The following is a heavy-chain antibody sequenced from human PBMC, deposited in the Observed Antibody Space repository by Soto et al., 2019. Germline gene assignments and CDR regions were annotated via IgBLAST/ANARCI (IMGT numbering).Heavy chain of an antibody. CDR2: IIPIFGTA. D-gene: IGHD2-8*01. CDR3: ARGAIEAMVYATRTYYGMDV. V-gene: IGHV1-69*12. Sequence: QVQLVQSGAEVKKPGSSVKVSCKASGGTFSSYAISWVRQAPGQGLEWMGGIIPIFGTANYAQKFQGRDTITADEATSTAYMELSSLRSEDTAVYYCARGAIEAMVYATRTYYGMDVWGQGTTVTVSS. CDR1: GGTFSSYA. J-gene: IGHJ6*02.